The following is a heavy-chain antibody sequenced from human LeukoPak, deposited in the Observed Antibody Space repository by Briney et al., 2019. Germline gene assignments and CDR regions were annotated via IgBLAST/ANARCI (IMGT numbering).Heavy chain of an antibody. Sequence: ASVKVSRKASGYTFTSYGISWVRQAPGQGLEWMGWISAYNGNTNYAQKLQGRVTMTTDTSTSTAYMELRSLRSDDTAVYYCARDADYPNWFDPWGQGTLVTASS. CDR3: ARDADYPNWFDP. CDR1: GYTFTSYG. CDR2: ISAYNGNT. J-gene: IGHJ5*02. D-gene: IGHD4-17*01. V-gene: IGHV1-18*01.